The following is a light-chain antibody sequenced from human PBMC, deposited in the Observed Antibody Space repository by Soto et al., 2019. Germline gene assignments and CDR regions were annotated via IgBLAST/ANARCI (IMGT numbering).Light chain of an antibody. V-gene: IGLV2-14*01. CDR2: NVS. CDR1: SSDVGGYKY. Sequence: QSVLTQPASVSGSPGQSITISCTGTSSDVGGYKYVSWYQQHPGEAPKLMIYNVSNRPSGVSNRFSGSKSGNTASLTISGLQAEDEADYYCSSYTSSSTRVFGTGTKDTDL. CDR3: SSYTSSSTRV. J-gene: IGLJ1*01.